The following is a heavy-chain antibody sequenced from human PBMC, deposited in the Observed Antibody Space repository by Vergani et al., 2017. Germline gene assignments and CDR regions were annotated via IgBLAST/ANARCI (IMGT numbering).Heavy chain of an antibody. CDR3: ARGVDTATPDY. Sequence: QVQLQQWGAGLLKPSETLSLTCAVYGGSFSGYYWSWIRQPPGKGLAWIGEINHSGSTNYNPSLKSRVTISVDTSKNQFSLKLSSVTAADTAVYYCARGVDTATPDYWGQGTLVTVSS. J-gene: IGHJ4*02. CDR2: INHSGST. V-gene: IGHV4-34*01. D-gene: IGHD5-18*01. CDR1: GGSFSGYY.